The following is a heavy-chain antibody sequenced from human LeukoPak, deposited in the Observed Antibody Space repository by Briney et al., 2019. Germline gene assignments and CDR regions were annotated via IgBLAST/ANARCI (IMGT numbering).Heavy chain of an antibody. CDR1: GFTFSSYA. V-gene: IGHV3-74*01. CDR3: AKELTFIAAAGWFDP. Sequence: GGSLRLSCAASGFTFSSYAMSWGRQAPGKGLVWVSRINNDGSSTSYADSVKGRFTISRDNSKNTLYLQMNSLRAEDTAVYYCAKELTFIAAAGWFDPWGQGTLVTVSS. J-gene: IGHJ5*02. CDR2: INNDGSST. D-gene: IGHD6-13*01.